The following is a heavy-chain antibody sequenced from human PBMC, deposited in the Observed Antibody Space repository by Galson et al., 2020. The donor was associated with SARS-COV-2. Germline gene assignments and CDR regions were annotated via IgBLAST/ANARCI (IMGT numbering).Heavy chain of an antibody. CDR1: GFTFSSYS. J-gene: IGHJ4*02. CDR3: ATPRNAYYYDSSGSFDY. Sequence: GGSLRLSCAASGFTFSSYSMNWVRQAPGKGLEWVSSISSSSSYIYYADSVKGRFTISRDNAKSSLYLQMNSLRAEDTAVYYCATPRNAYYYDSSGSFDYWGQGTLVTVSS. CDR2: ISSSSSYI. V-gene: IGHV3-21*01. D-gene: IGHD3-22*01.